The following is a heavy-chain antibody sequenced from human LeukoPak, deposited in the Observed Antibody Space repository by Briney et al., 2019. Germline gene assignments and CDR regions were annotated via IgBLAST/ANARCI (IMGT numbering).Heavy chain of an antibody. CDR1: GGSISSGGYY. CDR2: IYYSGST. J-gene: IGHJ6*02. CDR3: ARVAVVAAAGTLHYGMDV. V-gene: IGHV4-31*03. D-gene: IGHD6-13*01. Sequence: SETLSLTCTVSGGSISSGGYYWSWIRQHPGKGLEWIGYIYYSGSTYYNPSLKSRVTISVDTSKNQFPLKLSSVTAADTAVYYCARVAVVAAAGTLHYGMDVWGQGTTVTVSS.